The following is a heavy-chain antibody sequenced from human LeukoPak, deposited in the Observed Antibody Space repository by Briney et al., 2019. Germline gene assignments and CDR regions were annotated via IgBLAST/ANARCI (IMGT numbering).Heavy chain of an antibody. J-gene: IGHJ3*01. CDR2: INGGGDAT. CDR1: GLTFNNNA. Sequence: AGGSLRLSCATSGLTFNNNAMSWVRQAPGKGLEWVSAINGGGDATEYADSVKGRFTISRDNSKNTLYLQMNSLRPDDTAVYYCARCTASCYANAFDVWGQGTLLTVSS. D-gene: IGHD2-2*01. V-gene: IGHV3-23*01. CDR3: ARCTASCYANAFDV.